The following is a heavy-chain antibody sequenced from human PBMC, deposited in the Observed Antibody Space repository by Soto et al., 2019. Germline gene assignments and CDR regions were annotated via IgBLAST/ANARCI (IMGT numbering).Heavy chain of an antibody. D-gene: IGHD1-1*01. CDR2: IYYSGST. CDR1: GGSISSSSYY. Sequence: SETLSLTCTVSGGSISSSSYYWGWIRQPPGKGLEWIGSIYYSGSTYYNPSLKSRVTISVDTSKNQFSLKLSSVTAADTAVYYCASSTTKLETFGYRGQGTLVTVSS. J-gene: IGHJ4*02. CDR3: ASSTTKLETFGY. V-gene: IGHV4-39*01.